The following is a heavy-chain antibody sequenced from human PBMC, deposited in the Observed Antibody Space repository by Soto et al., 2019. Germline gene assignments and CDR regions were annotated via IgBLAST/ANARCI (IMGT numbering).Heavy chain of an antibody. CDR2: IIPSFATG. J-gene: IGHJ6*02. CDR3: ARSYYGSGSYWFYGMDV. CDR1: GGTFGNSA. V-gene: IGHV1-69*06. Sequence: QVQLVQSGAEVKKPGSSVKVSCKASGGTFGNSAISWVRQAPGQGLEWMGGIIPSFATGNSAPEFQGRLTITADKSTTTAYMELSSLGSEDTAVYYCARSYYGSGSYWFYGMDVWGQGTTVTVSS. D-gene: IGHD3-10*01.